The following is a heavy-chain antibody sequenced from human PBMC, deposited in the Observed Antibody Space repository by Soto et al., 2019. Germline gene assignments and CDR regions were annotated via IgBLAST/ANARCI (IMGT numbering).Heavy chain of an antibody. CDR3: ARGPPWGFADYFEY. J-gene: IGHJ4*02. CDR1: GFTFSSYA. D-gene: IGHD3-10*01. Sequence: GWSLRLSCAASGFTFSSYAMRLVRQAPGKGLEWVAVISYDGSNKYYADSVKGRFTISRDNSKNTLYLQMNSLRAEDTAVDYCARGPPWGFADYFEYLGKGTLVTVX. CDR2: ISYDGSNK. V-gene: IGHV3-30-3*01.